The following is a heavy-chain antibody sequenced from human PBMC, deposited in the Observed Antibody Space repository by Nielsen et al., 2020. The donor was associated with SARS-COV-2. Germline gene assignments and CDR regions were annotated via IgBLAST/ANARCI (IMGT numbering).Heavy chain of an antibody. V-gene: IGHV5-51*01. CDR2: IYPGDSDT. D-gene: IGHD1-1*01. Sequence: GESLKISCKGSGYSFTSYWIGWVRQMPGKGLEWMGIIYPGDSDTRYSPSFQGQVTISADKSISTAYLQWSSLKASDTAMYYCARLSAGTTRGVYYYYYGMDVWGQGTTVTVSS. J-gene: IGHJ6*02. CDR1: GYSFTSYW. CDR3: ARLSAGTTRGVYYYYYGMDV.